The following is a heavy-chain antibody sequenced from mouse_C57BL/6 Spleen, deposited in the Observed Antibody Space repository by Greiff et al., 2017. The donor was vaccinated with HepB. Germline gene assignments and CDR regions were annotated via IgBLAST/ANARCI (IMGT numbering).Heavy chain of an antibody. V-gene: IGHV1-69*01. CDR1: GYTFTSYW. Sequence: QVQLQQPGAELVMPGASVKLSCKASGYTFTSYWMHWVKQRPGQGLEWIGEIDPSDSYTNYNQKFKGKSTLTVDKSSSTAYMQLSSLTSEDSAVYYWARKDLGYGSSYGFDYWGQGTTLTVSS. CDR3: ARKDLGYGSSYGFDY. J-gene: IGHJ2*01. CDR2: IDPSDSYT. D-gene: IGHD1-1*01.